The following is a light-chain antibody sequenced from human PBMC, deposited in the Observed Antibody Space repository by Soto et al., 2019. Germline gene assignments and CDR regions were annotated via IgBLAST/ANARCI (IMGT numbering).Light chain of an antibody. V-gene: IGKV4-1*01. Sequence: DIVMTQSPDSLAVSLGERATINCKSSQSVLYTSNNKNYLAWYQQKPGQPPKLLIYWASTRESGVPDRFSGSGSGTDFTLTISSLQAEDVAVYYCQQLQRTPFTFGPGTTVDV. CDR1: QSVLYTSNNKNY. CDR3: QQLQRTPFT. J-gene: IGKJ3*01. CDR2: WAS.